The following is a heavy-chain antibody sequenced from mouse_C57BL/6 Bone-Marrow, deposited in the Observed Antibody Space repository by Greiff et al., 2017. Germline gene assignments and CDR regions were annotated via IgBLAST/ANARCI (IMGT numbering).Heavy chain of an antibody. V-gene: IGHV2-2*01. J-gene: IGHJ3*01. CDR2: IWSGGST. Sequence: VKVVESGPGLVQPSQSLSITCTVSGFSLTSYGVHWVRQSPGKGLEWLGVIWSGGSTDYNAAFISRLSISKDNSKSQVFFKMNSLQADDTAIYYCARSYVSTWFAYWGQGTLVTVSA. CDR1: GFSLTSYG. CDR3: ARSYVSTWFAY. D-gene: IGHD1-1*01.